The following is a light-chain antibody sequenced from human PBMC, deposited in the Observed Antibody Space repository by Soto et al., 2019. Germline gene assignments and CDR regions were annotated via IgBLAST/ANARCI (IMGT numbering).Light chain of an antibody. J-gene: IGLJ2*01. CDR3: AAWDDSLSVRV. Sequence: QSVLTQPPSASGTPGQRVTISCSGSSSNIGSNYVYWYQQLPGTAPKLLIYRNNQRPSGVPDRFSGSKSGTSASLAISGLRSADEADYYCAAWDDSLSVRVFGGGTKLTVL. CDR1: SSNIGSNY. V-gene: IGLV1-47*01. CDR2: RNN.